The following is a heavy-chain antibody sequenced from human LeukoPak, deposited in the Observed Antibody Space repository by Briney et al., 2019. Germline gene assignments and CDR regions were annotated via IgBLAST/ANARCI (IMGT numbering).Heavy chain of an antibody. CDR2: ISSSSSYT. V-gene: IGHV3-11*06. J-gene: IGHJ4*02. D-gene: IGHD5-18*01. CDR1: GFTFSDYY. Sequence: GGSLGLSCAASGFTFSDYYMSWIRQAPGKGLEWVSYISSSSSYTNYADSVKGRFTISRDNAKNSLYLQMNSLRAEDTAVYYCAREPPRGGYSYGYYYWGQGTLVTVSS. CDR3: AREPPRGGYSYGYYY.